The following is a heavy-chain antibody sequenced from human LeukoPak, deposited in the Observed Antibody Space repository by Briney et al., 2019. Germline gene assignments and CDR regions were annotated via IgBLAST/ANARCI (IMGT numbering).Heavy chain of an antibody. D-gene: IGHD6-19*01. V-gene: IGHV3-23*01. Sequence: GGSLRLSCAASGFTFSSYAMSWVRQAPGKGLEWVSAISGSGSSTYYADSVKGRFTISRDNSKNMLYLHMNSLRDEDTAVYYCSKASGSGWYNWFDPWGQGTLVTVSS. CDR2: ISGSGSST. J-gene: IGHJ5*02. CDR1: GFTFSSYA. CDR3: SKASGSGWYNWFDP.